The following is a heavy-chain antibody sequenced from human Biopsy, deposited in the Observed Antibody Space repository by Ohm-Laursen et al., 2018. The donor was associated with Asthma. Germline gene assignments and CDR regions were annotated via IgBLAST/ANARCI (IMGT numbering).Heavy chain of an antibody. CDR1: GGSGGYMKSGNYY. Sequence: SETLSLTCSLSGGSGGYMKSGNYYWGWIRQPPGQGLEWIGSIYYSGTTYYNPSLKSRVTMSADTSKNQFSLKLTSVTAAGTALYYCVRGSSSWHHGPFHYYYGLDVWGQGTTATVSS. J-gene: IGHJ6*02. CDR3: VRGSSSWHHGPFHYYYGLDV. D-gene: IGHD6-13*01. V-gene: IGHV4-39*01. CDR2: IYYSGTT.